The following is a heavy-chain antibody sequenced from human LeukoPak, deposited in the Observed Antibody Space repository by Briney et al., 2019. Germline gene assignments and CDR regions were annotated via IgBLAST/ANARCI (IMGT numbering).Heavy chain of an antibody. CDR2: IKQDGRDK. D-gene: IGHD5-24*01. CDR1: GFTFSSYW. CDR3: ARCLQEDVYSYCYFDY. V-gene: IGHV3-7*01. J-gene: IGHJ4*02. Sequence: GGSLRLSCAASGFTFSSYWMSWVRQAPGKGLEWVANIKQDGRDKYYVDSVKGRFTISRDNGKKSLYLQMNSLRAEDTAVYYCARCLQEDVYSYCYFDYWGQGTLVTAAS.